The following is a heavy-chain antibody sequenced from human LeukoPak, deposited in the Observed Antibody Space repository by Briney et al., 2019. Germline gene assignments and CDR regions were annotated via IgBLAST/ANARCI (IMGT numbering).Heavy chain of an antibody. CDR3: ARAHYYGSGSYSDPFDY. Sequence: SETLPLTCAVYGGSFSGYYWSWIRQPPGKGLEWIGEINHSGSTNYNPSLKSRVTISVDTSKNQFSLKLSSVTAADTAVYYCARAHYYGSGSYSDPFDYWGQGTLVTVSS. J-gene: IGHJ4*02. D-gene: IGHD3-10*01. CDR1: GGSFSGYY. V-gene: IGHV4-34*01. CDR2: INHSGST.